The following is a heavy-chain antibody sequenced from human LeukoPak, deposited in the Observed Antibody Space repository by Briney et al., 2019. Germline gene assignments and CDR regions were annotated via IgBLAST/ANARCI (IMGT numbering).Heavy chain of an antibody. V-gene: IGHV1-18*01. CDR2: ISAYNGNT. CDR3: VRDLGVDTSMIFFDY. Sequence: GASVKFSCKASGYTFTSFGISWVRQGPGQGLEWMGWISAYNGNTKSAQKFQGRVTMTTDTSTNTAYMELRSLGSDDTAVFYCVRDLGVDTSMIFFDYWGQGTLVTISS. CDR1: GYTFTSFG. J-gene: IGHJ4*02. D-gene: IGHD5-18*01.